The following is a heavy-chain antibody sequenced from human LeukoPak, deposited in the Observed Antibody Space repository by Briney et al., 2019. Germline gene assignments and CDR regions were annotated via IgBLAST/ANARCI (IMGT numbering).Heavy chain of an antibody. J-gene: IGHJ5*02. V-gene: IGHV1-2*02. CDR1: GYTFTGYY. CDR2: INPNSGGT. D-gene: IGHD3-16*01. CDR3: ASGPLRTPSTGWFDP. Sequence: EASVKVSCKASGYTFTGYYMHWVRQAPGQGLEWMGWINPNSGGTNYAQKFQGRVTMTRDTSISTAYMELSRLRSDDTAVYYCASGPLRTPSTGWFDPWGQGTLVIASS.